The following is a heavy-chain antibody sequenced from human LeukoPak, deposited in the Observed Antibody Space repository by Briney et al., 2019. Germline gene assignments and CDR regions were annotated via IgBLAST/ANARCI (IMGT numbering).Heavy chain of an antibody. Sequence: GGSLRLSCAASGFTFSSYSMNWVRQAPGKGLEWISYISSSSSAIYYADSVKGRSTISRGNAKNSLYLQMNSLRDEDTAVYYCVRDHYYSFDYWGQGTLVTVFS. CDR2: ISSSSSAI. CDR1: GFTFSSYS. V-gene: IGHV3-48*02. D-gene: IGHD2/OR15-2a*01. CDR3: VRDHYYSFDY. J-gene: IGHJ4*02.